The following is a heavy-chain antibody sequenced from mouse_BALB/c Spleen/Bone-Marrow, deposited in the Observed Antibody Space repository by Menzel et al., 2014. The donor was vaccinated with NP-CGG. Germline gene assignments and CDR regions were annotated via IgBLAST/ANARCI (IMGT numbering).Heavy chain of an antibody. J-gene: IGHJ3*01. CDR1: GFTFNTYA. D-gene: IGHD2-3*01. V-gene: IGHV10-1*02. CDR3: VVAIDGYYFFAY. CDR2: IRSKSNNYAT. Sequence: DVQLQESGGGLVQPKGSLKLSCAASGFTFNTYAMNWVRQAPGRGLEWVARIRSKSNNYATYYADSVKDRFTISRDDSQTSFYLQMNNLKTEDTAMYYCVVAIDGYYFFAYWGQGTLVTVSA.